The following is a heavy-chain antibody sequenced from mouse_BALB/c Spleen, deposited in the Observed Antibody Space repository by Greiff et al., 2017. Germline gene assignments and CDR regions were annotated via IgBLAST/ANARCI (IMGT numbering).Heavy chain of an antibody. V-gene: IGHV5-9-4*01. J-gene: IGHJ2*01. Sequence: EVQGVESGGGLVKPGGSLKLSCAASGFTFSSYAMSWVRQSPEKRLEWVAEISSGGSYTYYPDTVTGRFTISRDNAKNTLYLEMSSLRSEDTAMYYCARGYYGSSGDYFDYWGQGTTLTVSS. D-gene: IGHD1-1*01. CDR2: ISSGGSYT. CDR1: GFTFSSYA. CDR3: ARGYYGSSGDYFDY.